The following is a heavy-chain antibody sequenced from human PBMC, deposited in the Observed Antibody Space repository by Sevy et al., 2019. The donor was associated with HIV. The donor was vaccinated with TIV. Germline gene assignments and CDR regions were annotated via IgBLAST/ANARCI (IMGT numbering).Heavy chain of an antibody. V-gene: IGHV1-24*01. CDR2: FDPEDGER. D-gene: IGHD3-16*01. Sequence: ASVKVSCKVSGKNLNDLPMHWVRQAPGKGLEWMGRFDPEDGERIYVQKFQGRVTMTEDTSRDTAYMELNSLRSEDTAMYYCATTREYYEDNSGYLDYWGQGILVTVSS. CDR3: ATTREYYEDNSGYLDY. CDR1: GKNLNDLP. J-gene: IGHJ4*02.